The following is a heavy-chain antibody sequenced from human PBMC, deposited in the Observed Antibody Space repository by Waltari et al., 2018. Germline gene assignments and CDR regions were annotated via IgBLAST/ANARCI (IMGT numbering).Heavy chain of an antibody. CDR2: IIPIFGTA. D-gene: IGHD2-15*01. V-gene: IGHV1-69*01. CDR1: GGTFSSYA. Sequence: QVQLVQSGAEVKKPGSSVTVSCKASGGTFSSYAITWVRPAPGQGLEWMGGIIPIFGTANYAQKFQGRVTITADESTSTAYMELSSLRSEDTAVYYCASSSEDIVVVVAAQDDAFDIWGQGTMVTVSS. J-gene: IGHJ3*02. CDR3: ASSSEDIVVVVAAQDDAFDI.